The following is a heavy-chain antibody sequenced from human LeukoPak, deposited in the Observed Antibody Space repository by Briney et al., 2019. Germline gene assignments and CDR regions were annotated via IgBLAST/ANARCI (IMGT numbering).Heavy chain of an antibody. Sequence: GGSLRLSCAASGFTFSSYAMSWVRQAPGKGLEWVSGISGSGTSTYYADSVKGRFTVSRDNSKNTLYLQMHSLRAEATAIYYCAKVGAAAWGTAFDIWGQGTLVTVSS. J-gene: IGHJ3*02. D-gene: IGHD6-13*01. CDR1: GFTFSSYA. V-gene: IGHV3-23*01. CDR2: ISGSGTST. CDR3: AKVGAAAWGTAFDI.